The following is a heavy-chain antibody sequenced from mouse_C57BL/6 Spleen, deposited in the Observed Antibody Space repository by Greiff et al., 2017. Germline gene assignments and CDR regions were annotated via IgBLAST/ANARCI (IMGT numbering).Heavy chain of an antibody. V-gene: IGHV1-64*01. J-gene: IGHJ3*01. CDR3: ARYYSNPTAWFAY. Sequence: VQLQQPGAELVKPGASVKLSCKASGYTFTSYWMHWVKQRPGQGLEWIGMIHPNSGSTNYTEKFKSKATLTVDKSSSTAYMQLSSLTSENSAVYYCARYYSNPTAWFAYWGQGTLVTVSA. D-gene: IGHD2-5*01. CDR2: IHPNSGST. CDR1: GYTFTSYW.